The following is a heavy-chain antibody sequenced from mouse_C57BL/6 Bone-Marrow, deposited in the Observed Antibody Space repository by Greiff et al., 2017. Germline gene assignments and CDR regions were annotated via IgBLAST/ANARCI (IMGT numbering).Heavy chain of an antibody. J-gene: IGHJ3*01. CDR1: GYTFTSYG. CDR3: ARRDYRKRGCAY. D-gene: IGHD2-14*01. CDR2: IYPRSGNT. Sequence: QVQLQQSGAELARPGASVKLSCKASGYTFTSYGISWVKQRTGQGLEWIGGIYPRSGNTYYNEKFKGKATLTADKSSSTAYMELRSLTSEDSAVYFCARRDYRKRGCAYWGQGTLVTVSA. V-gene: IGHV1-81*01.